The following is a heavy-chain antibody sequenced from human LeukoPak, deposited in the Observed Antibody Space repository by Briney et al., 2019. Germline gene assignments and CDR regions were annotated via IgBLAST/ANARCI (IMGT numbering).Heavy chain of an antibody. J-gene: IGHJ6*03. CDR2: ISGSGGST. CDR1: GFTFSSNG. Sequence: PGGSLRLSCAAAGFTFSSNGMHWVRQAPGKGLEWVSAISGSGGSTYYADSVKGRFTISRDNSKNTLYLQMNSLRAEDTAVYYCAMSPGKHIYYYYYMDVWGKGTTVTVSS. V-gene: IGHV3-23*01. D-gene: IGHD2-21*01. CDR3: AMSPGKHIYYYYYMDV.